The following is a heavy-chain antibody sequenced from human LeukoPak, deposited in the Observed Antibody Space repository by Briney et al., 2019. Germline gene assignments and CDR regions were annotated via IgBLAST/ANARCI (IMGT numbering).Heavy chain of an antibody. CDR1: TFTFSSYA. D-gene: IGHD2-15*01. Sequence: GGSLRLSCSAPTFTFSSYAMHWVRQAPGKGLEYVSAISSNGGSTYYADSVKGRFTISRDNSKNTLYLQMSSLRAEDTAVYYCVKVKYCSGGSCYGSYGMDVWGKGTTVTVSS. V-gene: IGHV3-64D*06. J-gene: IGHJ6*04. CDR2: ISSNGGST. CDR3: VKVKYCSGGSCYGSYGMDV.